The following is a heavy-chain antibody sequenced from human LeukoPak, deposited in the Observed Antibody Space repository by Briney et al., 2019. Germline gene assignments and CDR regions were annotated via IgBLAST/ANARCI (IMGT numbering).Heavy chain of an antibody. Sequence: SETLSLTCTVSGGSISSYYWSWIRQPPGKGLEWIGEINHSGSTNYNPSLKSRVTISVDTSKNQFSLKLSSVTAADTAVYYCASPPFYPDWGQGTLVTVSS. V-gene: IGHV4-34*01. CDR1: GGSISSYY. D-gene: IGHD3-16*02. CDR2: INHSGST. CDR3: ASPPFYPD. J-gene: IGHJ4*02.